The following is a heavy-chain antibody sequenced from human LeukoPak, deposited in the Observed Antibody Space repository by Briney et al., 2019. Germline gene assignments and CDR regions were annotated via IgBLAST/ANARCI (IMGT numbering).Heavy chain of an antibody. V-gene: IGHV4-59*01. J-gene: IGHJ4*02. CDR3: ARDEGFLDY. D-gene: IGHD3-3*01. Sequence: PSETLSLTCTVSGGSISSYYWSWIRQPPGKGLEWIGYIYYSGSTNYNPSLKSRVTISVDTSKNQFSLKLSSVTAADTAVYYCARDEGFLDYWGQGTLVTVSS. CDR2: IYYSGST. CDR1: GGSISSYY.